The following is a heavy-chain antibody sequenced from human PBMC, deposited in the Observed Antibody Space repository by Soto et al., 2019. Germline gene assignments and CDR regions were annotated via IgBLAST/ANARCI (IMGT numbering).Heavy chain of an antibody. J-gene: IGHJ5*02. D-gene: IGHD2-2*01. V-gene: IGHV4-30-4*01. CDR3: ARGRGEDIVVVPARSWFDP. CDR2: IYYSGST. Sequence: PSETLSLTCTVSGGSISSGDYYWSWIRQPPGKGLEWIGYIYYSGSTYYNPSLKSRVTISVDTSKNQFSLKLSSVTAADTAVYHCARGRGEDIVVVPARSWFDPWGQGTLVTVSS. CDR1: GGSISSGDYY.